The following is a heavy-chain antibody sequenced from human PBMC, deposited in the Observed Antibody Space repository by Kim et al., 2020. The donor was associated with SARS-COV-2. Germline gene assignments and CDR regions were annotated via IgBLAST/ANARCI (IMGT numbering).Heavy chain of an antibody. J-gene: IGHJ6*02. Sequence: ASVKVSCKASGYTFTSYYMHWVRQAPGQGLEWMGIINPSGGSTSYAQKFQGRVTMTRDTSTSTVYMELSSLRSEDTAVYYCARDLRGIITIFGDPESYYGMDVWGQGTTVTVSS. CDR1: GYTFTSYY. CDR2: INPSGGST. D-gene: IGHD3-3*01. V-gene: IGHV1-46*01. CDR3: ARDLRGIITIFGDPESYYGMDV.